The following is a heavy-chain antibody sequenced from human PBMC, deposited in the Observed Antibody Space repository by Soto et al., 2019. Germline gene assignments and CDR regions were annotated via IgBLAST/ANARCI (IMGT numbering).Heavy chain of an antibody. Sequence: GGSLRLSCKASGFSVSDYAMTCVRQAPGKGLEWVSVISGSGDNTFYAASEKGRLAIYRDNFKNVLYLQMNSLSADAAAVYFCAKGRAITVNGVDILFDYWGQGTMVTV. J-gene: IGHJ4*01. CDR3: AKGRAITVNGVDILFDY. V-gene: IGHV3-23*01. CDR1: GFSVSDYA. CDR2: ISGSGDNT. D-gene: IGHD5-12*01.